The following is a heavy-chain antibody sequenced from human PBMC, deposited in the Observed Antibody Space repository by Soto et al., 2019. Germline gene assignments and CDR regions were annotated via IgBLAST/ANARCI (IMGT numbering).Heavy chain of an antibody. J-gene: IGHJ4*02. V-gene: IGHV4-39*01. CDR1: GVSISSSSYY. CDR3: ARLGRIAAAGPFDY. Sequence: SETLSLTCTVSGVSISSSSYYWGWIRPPPGKGLEWIGSIYYSGSTYYNPSLKSRVTISVDTSKNQFSLKLSSVTAADTAVYYCARLGRIAAAGPFDYWGQGTLVTVSS. CDR2: IYYSGST. D-gene: IGHD6-13*01.